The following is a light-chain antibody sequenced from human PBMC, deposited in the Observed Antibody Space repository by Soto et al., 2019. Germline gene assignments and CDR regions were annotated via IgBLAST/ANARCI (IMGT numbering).Light chain of an antibody. CDR2: DVN. Sequence: QSALTQPASVSGSPGQSITISCTGTSSDVGGSNYVSWYQQYPGKAPKLMIYDVNNRPSGVSSRFSGSKSGNTASLTTSGLPAEDEAEYFCSSYTSSSTLVFGGGTQLTVL. CDR1: SSDVGGSNY. J-gene: IGLJ2*01. CDR3: SSYTSSSTLV. V-gene: IGLV2-14*03.